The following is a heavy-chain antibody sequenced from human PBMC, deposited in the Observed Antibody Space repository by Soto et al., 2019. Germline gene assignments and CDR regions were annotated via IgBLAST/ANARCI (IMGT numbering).Heavy chain of an antibody. J-gene: IGHJ4*01. CDR1: GFTFSSYA. D-gene: IGHD3-22*01. V-gene: IGHV3-23*01. Sequence: GGSLRLSCAASGFTFSSYAMNWVRQAPGKGLEWVSGISGSGGSTHYADSVKGRFTISRDNSKNPLYLQMNSLRAEDTAVYYCAKDRELVVFPRSFFDYWGHGTLVTVSS. CDR2: ISGSGGST. CDR3: AKDRELVVFPRSFFDY.